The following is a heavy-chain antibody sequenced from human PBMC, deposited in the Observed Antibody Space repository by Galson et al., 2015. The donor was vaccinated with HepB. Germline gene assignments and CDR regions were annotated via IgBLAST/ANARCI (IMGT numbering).Heavy chain of an antibody. CDR1: GFTISSNY. Sequence: SLRLSCAASGFTISSNYMSWVRQAPGKGLEWVSVIYSGGSTYYADSVKVRFTISRDNSKNTLYLQMNSLRAEDTAVYYCARSPPRYSGSPHFDYWGQGTLVTVSS. V-gene: IGHV3-66*01. D-gene: IGHD1-26*01. CDR2: IYSGGST. J-gene: IGHJ4*02. CDR3: ARSPPRYSGSPHFDY.